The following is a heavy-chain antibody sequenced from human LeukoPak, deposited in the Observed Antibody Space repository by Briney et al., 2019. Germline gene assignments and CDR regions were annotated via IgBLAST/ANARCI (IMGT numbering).Heavy chain of an antibody. CDR2: IKEDGKDK. J-gene: IGHJ5*02. CDR1: GFVFSRYW. CDR3: ARDRGRGFDL. Sequence: GGSLRLSCAASGFVFSRYWMTWVRQAPGKGLEWVANIKEDGKDKYYVDSVKGRFTISKDNARNSLYLQMNSLRANDTAVYYCARDRGRGFDLWGQGTLVTVSS. V-gene: IGHV3-7*01.